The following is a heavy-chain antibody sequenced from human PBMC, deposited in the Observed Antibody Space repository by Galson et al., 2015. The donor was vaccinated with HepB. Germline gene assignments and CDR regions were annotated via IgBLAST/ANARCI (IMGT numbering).Heavy chain of an antibody. CDR1: GFTFSSYA. CDR3: ARVRDYGGNSWVGAFDI. V-gene: IGHV3-30-3*01. J-gene: IGHJ3*02. Sequence: SLRLSCAASGFTFSSYAMHWVRQAPGKGLEWVAVISYDGSNKYYADSVKGRFTISRDNSKNTLYLQMNSLRAEDTAVYYCARVRDYGGNSWVGAFDIWGQGTMVTVSS. CDR2: ISYDGSNK. D-gene: IGHD4-23*01.